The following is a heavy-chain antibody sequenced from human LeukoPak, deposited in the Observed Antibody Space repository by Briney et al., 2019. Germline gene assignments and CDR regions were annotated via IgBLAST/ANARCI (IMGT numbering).Heavy chain of an antibody. Sequence: GGSLRLSCAASGFTFITYAVSWVRQAPGKGLEWVSTIGGSGGGTYYAESVKGRFIISRDTSKNTLFLQMNSLRAEDTALYYCARNDFGSGWLGDYWGQGTLVTVFS. CDR1: GFTFITYA. V-gene: IGHV3-23*01. D-gene: IGHD6-19*01. CDR2: IGGSGGGT. CDR3: ARNDFGSGWLGDY. J-gene: IGHJ4*02.